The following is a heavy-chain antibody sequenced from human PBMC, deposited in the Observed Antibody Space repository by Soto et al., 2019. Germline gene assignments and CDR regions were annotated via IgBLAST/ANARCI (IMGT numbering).Heavy chain of an antibody. Sequence: EVQLLESGGGLVQPGGSLRLSCAASGFTFSSYAMRWVRQAPVTGLEWVSAISGSGGSTYYADSVKGRFTISRDNSKNTPYLQMNSLRAEDTAVYYCARPGSGSYYDYWGQGTLVTVSS. CDR3: ARPGSGSYYDY. CDR2: ISGSGGST. J-gene: IGHJ4*02. D-gene: IGHD1-26*01. CDR1: GFTFSSYA. V-gene: IGHV3-23*01.